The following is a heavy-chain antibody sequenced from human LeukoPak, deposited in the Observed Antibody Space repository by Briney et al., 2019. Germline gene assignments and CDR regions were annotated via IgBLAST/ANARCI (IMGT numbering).Heavy chain of an antibody. D-gene: IGHD3-16*01. J-gene: IGHJ4*02. CDR1: GFTFTTYG. V-gene: IGHV3-23*01. Sequence: GGSLRLSCSASGFTFTTYGMNWVRQAPGKGLEWVSGIGGSGVRTYYADSVKGRFTISRDNSKNTVFLQMNSLRAEDSAVYYCAKDYAVGSIDYWGQGTLVTVSS. CDR2: IGGSGVRT. CDR3: AKDYAVGSIDY.